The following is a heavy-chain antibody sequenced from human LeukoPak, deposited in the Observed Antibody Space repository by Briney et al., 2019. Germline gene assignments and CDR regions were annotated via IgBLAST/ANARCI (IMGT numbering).Heavy chain of an antibody. D-gene: IGHD3-3*01. CDR2: INPNSGGT. J-gene: IGHJ5*02. V-gene: IGHV1-2*02. CDR3: ARVLDPYDFWSGFHWFDP. CDR1: GYTFTGYY. Sequence: ASVKVSCKASGYTFTGYYMHWVRQAPGQGLEWMGWINPNSGGTNYAQKFQGRVTMTRDTSISTAYMELSRLRSDDTAVYYCARVLDPYDFWSGFHWFDPWGQGTLVTVSS.